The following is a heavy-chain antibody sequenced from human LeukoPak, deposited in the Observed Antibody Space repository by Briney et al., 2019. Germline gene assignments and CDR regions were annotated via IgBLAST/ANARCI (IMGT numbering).Heavy chain of an antibody. CDR2: MNPNSGNT. J-gene: IGHJ5*02. Sequence: ASVKVSCKASGYTFTSYDINWVRQATGQGLEWMGWMNPNSGNTVYAQKFQGRVTMTRNTSISTAYMELSSLRSEDTAVYYCARGRLWFGELWDWFDPWGQGTLVTVSS. D-gene: IGHD3-10*01. V-gene: IGHV1-8*01. CDR1: GYTFTSYD. CDR3: ARGRLWFGELWDWFDP.